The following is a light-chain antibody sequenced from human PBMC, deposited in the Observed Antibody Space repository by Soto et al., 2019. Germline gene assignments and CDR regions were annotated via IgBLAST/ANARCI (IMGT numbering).Light chain of an antibody. CDR1: QSVNSNF. Sequence: EVVLTQSPGPLSLSPGERVTLSCRTSQSVNSNFLSWFQQKPCQPPRLLLYAASKRAAGTPDRFSGAGSGTDFTLTISRLEPEDFAVYYCQQYGSSPGTFGPGTKVDIK. V-gene: IGKV3-20*01. CDR2: AAS. CDR3: QQYGSSPGT. J-gene: IGKJ3*01.